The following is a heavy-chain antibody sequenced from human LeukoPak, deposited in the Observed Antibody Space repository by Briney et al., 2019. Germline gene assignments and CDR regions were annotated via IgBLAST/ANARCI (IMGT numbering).Heavy chain of an antibody. V-gene: IGHV3-30*14. Sequence: PGGSLRLSCAASGFTFSSYAMHWVRQAPGKGLEWVAVISYDGSNKYYADSVKGRFTISRENAKNSLYLQMNSLRAGDTAVYYCARSPGYYYYGMDVWGQGTTVTVSS. CDR1: GFTFSSYA. CDR2: ISYDGSNK. CDR3: ARSPGYYYYGMDV. J-gene: IGHJ6*02.